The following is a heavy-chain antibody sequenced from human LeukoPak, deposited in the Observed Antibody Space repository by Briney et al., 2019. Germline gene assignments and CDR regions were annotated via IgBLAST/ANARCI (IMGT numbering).Heavy chain of an antibody. CDR3: VRSLPGDTSGYYYCDS. Sequence: GESLKISCKGSGYSFSNYWIGWVRQMPGKGLEWMGIIYPGDSAVRYSPSFQGQVTFSVDRSISTAYLQWSSLKASDTAIYYCVRSLPGDTSGYYYCDSWGQGTLVTVSS. D-gene: IGHD3-22*01. J-gene: IGHJ4*02. CDR2: IYPGDSAV. CDR1: GYSFSNYW. V-gene: IGHV5-51*01.